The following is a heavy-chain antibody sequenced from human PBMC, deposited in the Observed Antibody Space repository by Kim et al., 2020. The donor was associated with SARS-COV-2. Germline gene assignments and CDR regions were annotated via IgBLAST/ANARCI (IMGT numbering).Heavy chain of an antibody. V-gene: IGHV3-15*01. J-gene: IGHJ4*02. CDR1: GFTFSNAW. CDR3: TTYQY. Sequence: GGSLRHSCAASGFTFSNAWMSWVRQAPGKGLEWVGRIKTKTDGETTDYAARVKGRFTISREDAKHTLYLQMNSRKAEDTAVYYCTTYQYWGQGTLVTVSS. CDR2: IKTKTDGETT.